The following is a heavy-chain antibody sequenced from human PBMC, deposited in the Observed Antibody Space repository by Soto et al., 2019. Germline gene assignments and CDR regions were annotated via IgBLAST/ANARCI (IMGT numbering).Heavy chain of an antibody. J-gene: IGHJ4*02. CDR2: IYYSGST. V-gene: IGHV4-59*01. D-gene: IGHD4-17*01. Sequence: SETLSLTCTVSGGSISSYYWSWIRQPPGKGLEWIGYIYYSGSTNYNPSLKSRVTISVDTSKNQFSLKLSSVTAAGTAVYYCARWYGGSLDYWGQGTLVTVSS. CDR1: GGSISSYY. CDR3: ARWYGGSLDY.